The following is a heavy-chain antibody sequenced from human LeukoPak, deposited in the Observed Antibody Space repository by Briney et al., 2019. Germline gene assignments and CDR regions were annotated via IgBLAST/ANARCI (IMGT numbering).Heavy chain of an antibody. CDR2: INPSGGST. Sequence: GASVKVSCKASGYTFTSYYMHWVRQAPGQGLEWMGIINPSGGSTSYAQKFQGRVTMTRDTSTSTVYMELSSLRSEDTAVYYCAREGYSSSWSTVNWFDPWGQGTLVIVSS. J-gene: IGHJ5*02. CDR1: GYTFTSYY. CDR3: AREGYSSSWSTVNWFDP. D-gene: IGHD6-13*01. V-gene: IGHV1-46*01.